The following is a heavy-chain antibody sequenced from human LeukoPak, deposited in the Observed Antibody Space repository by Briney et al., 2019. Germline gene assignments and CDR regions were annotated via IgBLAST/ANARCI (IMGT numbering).Heavy chain of an antibody. CDR1: GFTFNTYS. CDR2: ISTGGSTI. CDR3: ARDLYYFDNTGPRAFDI. Sequence: GGSLRLSCAASGFTFNTYSLDWVRQAPGKGLEWVSFISTGGSTIFYADSVKGRFTISRDNAKNSLYLQMNSLRAEDTAVYYCARDLYYFDNTGPRAFDIWGQGTMVTVSS. D-gene: IGHD3-22*01. J-gene: IGHJ3*02. V-gene: IGHV3-48*04.